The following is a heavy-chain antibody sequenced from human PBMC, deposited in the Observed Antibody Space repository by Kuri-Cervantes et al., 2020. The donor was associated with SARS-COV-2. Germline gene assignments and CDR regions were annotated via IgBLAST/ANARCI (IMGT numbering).Heavy chain of an antibody. Sequence: ESLKISCAVYGGSFSGYYWSWIRQPPGKGLEWIGEINHSGSTNYNPSLKSRVTISVGASKNQFSLKLSSVTAADTAVYYCARSGYSYGPETQGAFDIWGQGTMVTVSS. CDR3: ARSGYSYGPETQGAFDI. D-gene: IGHD5-18*01. CDR1: GGSFSGYY. CDR2: INHSGST. V-gene: IGHV4-34*01. J-gene: IGHJ3*02.